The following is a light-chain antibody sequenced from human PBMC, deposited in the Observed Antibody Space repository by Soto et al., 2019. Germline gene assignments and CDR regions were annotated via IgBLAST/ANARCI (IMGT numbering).Light chain of an antibody. CDR3: LQDYDFPYI. Sequence: AIQMTQSPPSLSASVGDRVIITCRASQDIRVDVGWLQQRPGHAPNLLIYAASTLHTGVPSTFTGSGSGTDFNLIINDLQPEAVATYFCLQDYDFPYIFGQGTKLEI. J-gene: IGKJ2*01. CDR1: QDIRVD. V-gene: IGKV1-6*01. CDR2: AAS.